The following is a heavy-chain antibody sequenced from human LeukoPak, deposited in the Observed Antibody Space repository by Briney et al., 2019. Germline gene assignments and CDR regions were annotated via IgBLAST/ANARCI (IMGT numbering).Heavy chain of an antibody. Sequence: ASVKVPCKASGYTFTSYDFNWVRQATGQRPEWMGWMSPNSGDTGYAQKFQDRVTMTRNTSISTAYMELSSLRSDDTAMYYCARGPPNWGYDYWGPGTLVTVSS. CDR3: ARGPPNWGYDY. J-gene: IGHJ4*02. CDR2: MSPNSGDT. V-gene: IGHV1-8*01. CDR1: GYTFTSYD. D-gene: IGHD7-27*01.